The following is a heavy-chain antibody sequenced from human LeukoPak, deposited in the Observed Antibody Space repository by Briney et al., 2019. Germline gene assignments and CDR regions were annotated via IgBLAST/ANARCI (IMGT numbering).Heavy chain of an antibody. V-gene: IGHV3-7*01. CDR2: IKQDGSEK. CDR3: ARLGFTSGHGWDGGYYYYYMDV. CDR1: GFTFSSYW. Sequence: PGGSLRLSCAASGFTFSSYWMNWVRQAPGKGLEWVVNIKQDGSEKYYVDSVKGRFTISRDNAKNSLFLQMNNVRTEDTAVYYCARLGFTSGHGWDGGYYYYYMDVWGKGTTVTVSS. J-gene: IGHJ6*03. D-gene: IGHD1-26*01.